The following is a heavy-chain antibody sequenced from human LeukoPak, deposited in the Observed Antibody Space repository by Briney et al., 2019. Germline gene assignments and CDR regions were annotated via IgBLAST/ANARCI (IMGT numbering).Heavy chain of an antibody. CDR3: ARLGSSQRLVQIKYYYMDV. J-gene: IGHJ6*03. CDR2: INPNSGGT. D-gene: IGHD6-19*01. V-gene: IGHV1-2*06. CDR1: GYTFTGYY. Sequence: VASVKVSCKASGYTFTGYYMHWVRQAPGQGLEWMGRINPNSGGTNYAQKFQGRVTMTRDTSISTAYMELSRLRSDDTAVCYCARLGSSQRLVQIKYYYMDVWGKGTTVTVSS.